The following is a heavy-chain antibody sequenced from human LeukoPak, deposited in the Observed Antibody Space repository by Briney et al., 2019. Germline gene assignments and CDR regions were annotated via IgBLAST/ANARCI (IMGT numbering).Heavy chain of an antibody. CDR3: ARQNFEY. J-gene: IGHJ4*02. V-gene: IGHV3-33*01. CDR1: GFTFTNHG. Sequence: PGGSLRLSCAASGFTFTNHGMHWVRQAPGKGLEWAAVIWSDGSNKYYADSVKGRFTISRDDSKNTLYLQMNSLRAEDTAVYYCARQNFEYWAQGTLVTVSS. CDR2: IWSDGSNK.